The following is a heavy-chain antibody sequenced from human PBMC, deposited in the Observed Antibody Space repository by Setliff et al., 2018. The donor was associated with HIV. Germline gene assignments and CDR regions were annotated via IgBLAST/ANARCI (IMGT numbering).Heavy chain of an antibody. D-gene: IGHD3-16*02. CDR1: GYTFTSYG. CDR2: ISAYNGNT. Sequence: ASVKVSCQASGYTFTSYGISWVRQAPGQGLEWMGWISAYNGNTNYAQKLQGRVTMTTDTSTSTAYMELRSLRSDDTAVYYCARTRVADYVWGSYRQPIDYWGQGTLVTVSS. V-gene: IGHV1-18*01. J-gene: IGHJ4*02. CDR3: ARTRVADYVWGSYRQPIDY.